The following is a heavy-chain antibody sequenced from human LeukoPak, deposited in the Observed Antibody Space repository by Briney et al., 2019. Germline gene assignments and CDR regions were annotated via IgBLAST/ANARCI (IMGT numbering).Heavy chain of an antibody. CDR3: AREYYYGSGSYYYTFDY. V-gene: IGHV3-23*01. CDR1: GFTFSSYA. CDR2: ISGSGGST. D-gene: IGHD3-10*01. Sequence: GGSLRLSCAASGFTFSSYAMSWVRQAPGKGLEWVSAISGSGGSTYYADSVKGRFTISRDNAKNSLYLQMNSLRAEDTAVYYCAREYYYGSGSYYYTFDYWGQGTLVTVSS. J-gene: IGHJ4*02.